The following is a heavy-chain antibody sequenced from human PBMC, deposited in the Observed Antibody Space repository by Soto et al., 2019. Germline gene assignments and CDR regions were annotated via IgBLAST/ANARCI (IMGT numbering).Heavy chain of an antibody. CDR2: IFSGGTT. CDR1: GFTVSSNY. CDR3: ARTGLQIIQATSYYYGLDV. J-gene: IGHJ6*02. V-gene: IGHV3-66*01. Sequence: GGSLRLSCVTSGFTVSSNYMSWVRQAPGKGLEWVSVIFSGGTTSYADSVKGRFFISRDNSKDTLYLQMNNLRAEDTAVYYCARTGLQIIQATSYYYGLDVWGQGTTVTVSS. D-gene: IGHD3-3*01.